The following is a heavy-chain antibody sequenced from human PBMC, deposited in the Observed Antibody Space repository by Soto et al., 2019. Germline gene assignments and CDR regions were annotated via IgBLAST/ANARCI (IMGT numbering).Heavy chain of an antibody. CDR1: GGSISSGDYY. CDR2: IYYSGST. Sequence: SETLSLTCTVSGGSISSGDYYWSWIRQPPGKGLEWIGYIYYSGSTYYNPSLKSRVTISVDTSKNQFSLKLSSVTATDTAVYYRARGGVLRFLQSLPLAKFDPCGQGTLVTVSA. CDR3: ARGGVLRFLQSLPLAKFDP. V-gene: IGHV4-30-4*01. D-gene: IGHD3-3*01. J-gene: IGHJ5*02.